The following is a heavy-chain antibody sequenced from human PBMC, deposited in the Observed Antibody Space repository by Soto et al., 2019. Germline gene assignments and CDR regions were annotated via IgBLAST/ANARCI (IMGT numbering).Heavy chain of an antibody. Sequence: ASVKVSCKASGYTFTGYYMHWVRQAPGQGLEWMGWINPNSGGTNYAQKFQGRVTMTRDTSISTAYMELSRLRSDDTAVYYCARDYYDSSGPTPYWGQGTLVTVSS. CDR2: INPNSGGT. CDR1: GYTFTGYY. D-gene: IGHD3-22*01. J-gene: IGHJ4*02. V-gene: IGHV1-2*02. CDR3: ARDYYDSSGPTPY.